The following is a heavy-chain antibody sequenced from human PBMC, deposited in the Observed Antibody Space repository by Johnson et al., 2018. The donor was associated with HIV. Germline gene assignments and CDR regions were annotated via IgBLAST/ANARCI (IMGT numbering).Heavy chain of an antibody. V-gene: IGHV3-20*04. CDR3: ARVQQERDAVYAFDI. D-gene: IGHD1-1*01. J-gene: IGHJ3*02. CDR2: FNWNRGST. CDR1: GFTFDDYG. Sequence: VQLVESGGGVVRPGGSMRLSCAASGFTFDDYGMSWVRQAPGKGLEWVSGFNWNRGSTGYADSVKGRFTISRDNAKHSLYLQMDSLRAEDTALYYCARVQQERDAVYAFDIWGQGTMVTVSS.